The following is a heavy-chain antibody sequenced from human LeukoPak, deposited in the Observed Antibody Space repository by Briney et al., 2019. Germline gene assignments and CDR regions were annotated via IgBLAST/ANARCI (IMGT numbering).Heavy chain of an antibody. CDR1: GFTFSSYA. CDR3: AKGGYYDSSGYYLNYFDY. V-gene: IGHV3-23*01. CDR2: MSGSGGRT. D-gene: IGHD3-22*01. J-gene: IGHJ4*02. Sequence: GGSLRLSCAASGFTFSSYAMSWVRQAPGKGLEWVSVMSGSGGRTYYADSVKGRFTISRDNSKNTLYLQMNSLRAEDTAVYYCAKGGYYDSSGYYLNYFDYWGQGTLVTVSS.